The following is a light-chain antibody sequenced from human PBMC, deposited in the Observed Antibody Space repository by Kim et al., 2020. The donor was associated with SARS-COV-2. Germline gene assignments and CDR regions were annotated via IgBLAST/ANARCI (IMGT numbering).Light chain of an antibody. V-gene: IGKV3-15*01. CDR1: QSVKNN. CDR2: GAS. CDR3: QQYNDWPLLT. J-gene: IGKJ4*01. Sequence: IVMTQSPATLSVSPGERVTLSCRASQSVKNNLAWYQQRPGQAPRLLIYGASTRATDISARFSGSWSGTEFTLTIRSLQSEDLAVYYCQQYNDWPLLTFGGGTKVDIK.